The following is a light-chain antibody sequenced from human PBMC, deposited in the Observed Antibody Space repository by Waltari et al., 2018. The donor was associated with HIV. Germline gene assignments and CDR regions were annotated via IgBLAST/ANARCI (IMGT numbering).Light chain of an antibody. CDR1: SSDVGSYNL. J-gene: IGLJ1*01. CDR3: CSYAGSSTHV. Sequence: QSALTQPASVSGSPGQSITISCTGTSSDVGSYNLVSWYQQHPGKAPKLMIYEGSKRPLGVSNRFSGSESGITACLTISGLQAEDEADYYCCSYAGSSTHVFGSGTKVTVL. V-gene: IGLV2-23*01. CDR2: EGS.